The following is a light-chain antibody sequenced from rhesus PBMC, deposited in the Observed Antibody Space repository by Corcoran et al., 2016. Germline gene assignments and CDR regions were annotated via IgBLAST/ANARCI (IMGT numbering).Light chain of an antibody. CDR3: QQGNSKPLT. V-gene: IGKV1-32*02. CDR1: QDITNS. CDR2: YAN. J-gene: IGKJ4*01. Sequence: DIQMSQSPSSLSASIGDRVTITCRASQDITNSLNWYQQKAGKAPNFLIYYANTLASWVPSRFNGSGSGTEFTLTISSLQPEDFATYYCQQGNSKPLTFGGGTKVELK.